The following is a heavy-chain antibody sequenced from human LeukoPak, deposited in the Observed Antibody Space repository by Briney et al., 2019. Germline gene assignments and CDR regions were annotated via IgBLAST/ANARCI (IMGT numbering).Heavy chain of an antibody. D-gene: IGHD6-6*01. CDR1: GFTFSSYA. CDR3: ASHPYSSSALFDY. CDR2: ITGSGGST. V-gene: IGHV3-23*01. Sequence: GGSLRLSCAASGFTFSSYAMSWVRQAPGKGREWVSAITGSGGSTYYADSVKGRFTISRDNSKNTLYLQMNSLRAEDTAVYYCASHPYSSSALFDYWGQGTLVTVSS. J-gene: IGHJ4*02.